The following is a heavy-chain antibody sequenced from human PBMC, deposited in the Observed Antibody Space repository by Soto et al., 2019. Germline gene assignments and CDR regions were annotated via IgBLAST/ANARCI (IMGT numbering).Heavy chain of an antibody. CDR1: GFKFDDYA. Sequence: EVQLVESGGDLVQPGRSLRLACTASGFKFDDYAMHWVRQAPGKGPEWVSGISWKSGSMNYADSVKGRFTISRDNAKNSLYLQMNSLRSEDTALYYCAKDIYDILTGYSRGDGLDLWGHGTMVTVSS. V-gene: IGHV3-9*01. CDR2: ISWKSGSM. CDR3: AKDIYDILTGYSRGDGLDL. J-gene: IGHJ3*01. D-gene: IGHD3-9*01.